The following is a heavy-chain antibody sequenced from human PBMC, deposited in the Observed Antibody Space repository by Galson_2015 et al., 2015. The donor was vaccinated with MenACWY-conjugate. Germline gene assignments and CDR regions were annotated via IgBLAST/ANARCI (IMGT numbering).Heavy chain of an antibody. D-gene: IGHD5-18*01. CDR1: GFIFSSYG. Sequence: SLRLSCAASGFIFSSYGMHWVRQAPGKGLEWVAVIWYDGSNKYYADSVKGRFTISRDKSKNTLYLQMNSLRAEDTAVYYRARESRGYSYSYARDAFDVWGQGTMVTVSS. V-gene: IGHV3-33*01. CDR3: ARESRGYSYSYARDAFDV. J-gene: IGHJ3*01. CDR2: IWYDGSNK.